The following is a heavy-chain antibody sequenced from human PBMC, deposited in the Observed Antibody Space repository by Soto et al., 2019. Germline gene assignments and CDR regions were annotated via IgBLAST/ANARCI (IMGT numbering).Heavy chain of an antibody. CDR2: ISGSGGST. J-gene: IGHJ6*02. V-gene: IGHV3-23*01. D-gene: IGHD3-9*01. CDR1: GFTFSSYA. Sequence: LRLSCAASGFTFSSYAMSWVRQAPGKGLEWVSAISGSGGSTYYADSVKGRFTISRDNSKNTLYPQMNSLRAEDTAVYYCAKEARYFDWLLPDYYGMDVWGQGTTVTVSS. CDR3: AKEARYFDWLLPDYYGMDV.